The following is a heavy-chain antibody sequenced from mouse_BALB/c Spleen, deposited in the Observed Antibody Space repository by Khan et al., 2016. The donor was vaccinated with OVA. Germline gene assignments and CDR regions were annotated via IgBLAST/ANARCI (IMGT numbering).Heavy chain of an antibody. D-gene: IGHD2-10*01. CDR3: ARQPYYHYYIMDY. Sequence: QVQLKESGPGLVAPSQSLSITCTISVFSLTNYGVHWVRQPPGKGLEWLVVIWSDGSTTYNSTLKSRLSISKDNSKSQVFLKMNSLQTDDTAMYYCARQPYYHYYIMDYWGQGTSVTVSS. CDR2: IWSDGST. V-gene: IGHV2-6-1*01. J-gene: IGHJ4*01. CDR1: VFSLTNYG.